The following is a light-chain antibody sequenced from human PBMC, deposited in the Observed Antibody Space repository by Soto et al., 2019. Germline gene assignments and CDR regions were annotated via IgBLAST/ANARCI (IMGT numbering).Light chain of an antibody. J-gene: IGKJ1*01. CDR2: EVS. CDR1: QSLLPRDGKTY. CDR3: MQSIQTLRP. Sequence: EILMTQTPLSLYVTPGQPASISCKSSQSLLPRDGKTYLYWFLQKPGQPPHLLIYEVSNRFSGVPDRFSGSGSGTDFTLRISRVEAEDVGVYYCMQSIQTLRPLGQGTKVDIK. V-gene: IGKV2D-29*01.